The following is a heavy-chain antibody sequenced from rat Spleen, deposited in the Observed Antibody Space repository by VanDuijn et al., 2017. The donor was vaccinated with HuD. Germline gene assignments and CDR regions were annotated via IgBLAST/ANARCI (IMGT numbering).Heavy chain of an antibody. CDR3: GIPAISH. CDR1: GFSLTSYH. CDR2: IQNGGST. J-gene: IGHJ2*01. D-gene: IGHD1-2*01. V-gene: IGHV2S1*01. Sequence: QVQLKESGPGLVQPSQTLSLTCTVSGFSLTSYHVSWVRQPPGQGLEWTGRIQNGGSTDHNSARKSRLSISRDTSKSQVFLKMNSVQTEDTAMYFCGIPAISHWGQGVMVTVSS.